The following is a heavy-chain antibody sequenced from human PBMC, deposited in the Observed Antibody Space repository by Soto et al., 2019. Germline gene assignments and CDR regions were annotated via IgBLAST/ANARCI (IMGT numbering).Heavy chain of an antibody. CDR3: AITYYYDSSGYYPTPFDY. J-gene: IGHJ4*02. CDR1: GYSISSGYY. CDR2: IYHSGST. Sequence: PSETLSLTCAVSGYSISSGYYWGWIRQPPGKGLEWIGSIYHSGSTYYNPSLKSRVTISVDTSKNQFSLKLSSVTAADTAVYYCAITYYYDSSGYYPTPFDYWGQGTLVTVSS. D-gene: IGHD3-22*01. V-gene: IGHV4-38-2*01.